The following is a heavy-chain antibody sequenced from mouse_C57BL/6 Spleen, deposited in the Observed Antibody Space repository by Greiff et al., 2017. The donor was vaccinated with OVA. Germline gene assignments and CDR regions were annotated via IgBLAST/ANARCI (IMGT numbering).Heavy chain of an antibody. J-gene: IGHJ4*01. Sequence: VKLVESGAELVKPGASVKLSCKASGYTFTSYWMHWVKQRPGRGLEWIGRIDPNSGGTKYNEKFKSKATLTVDKPSSTAYMQLSSLTSEDSAVYYCARYTTVVDYYAMDYWGQGTSVTVSS. CDR1: GYTFTSYW. CDR3: ARYTTVVDYYAMDY. D-gene: IGHD1-1*01. CDR2: IDPNSGGT. V-gene: IGHV1-72*01.